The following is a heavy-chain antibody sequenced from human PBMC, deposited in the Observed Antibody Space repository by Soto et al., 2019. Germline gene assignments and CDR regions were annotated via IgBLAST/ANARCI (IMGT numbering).Heavy chain of an antibody. CDR1: GGTFNSFG. D-gene: IGHD7-27*01. CDR2: VIPFLGTT. CDR3: AIEVWGRGGYYLDS. V-gene: IGHV1-69*01. J-gene: IGHJ4*02. Sequence: QVHVVQSGAEVKKPGSSVKVTCKAFGGTFNSFGINWVRQAPGQGLEWMGGVIPFLGTTKYAQKFRDRVKLVADGSPSTSYMELSSLTSDDRAVYYCAIEVWGRGGYYLDSWGQGTLVTVSS.